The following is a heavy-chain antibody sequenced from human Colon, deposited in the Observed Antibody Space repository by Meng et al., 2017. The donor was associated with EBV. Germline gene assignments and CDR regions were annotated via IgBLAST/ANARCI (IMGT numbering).Heavy chain of an antibody. D-gene: IGHD3-10*01. CDR2: ISAYNGET. Sequence: QIHLVQSGPYVEKPGASVTVSCKVSPYSFSIYTLNWVRQAPGQGLESMGRISAYNGETRYAQKFQGRVTFSTDSSTDTAYMELRSLRSDDTAIYYCARERWYYGSGNYHPFDYWGQGTLVTVSS. CDR3: ARERWYYGSGNYHPFDY. V-gene: IGHV1-18*04. CDR1: PYSFSIYT. J-gene: IGHJ4*02.